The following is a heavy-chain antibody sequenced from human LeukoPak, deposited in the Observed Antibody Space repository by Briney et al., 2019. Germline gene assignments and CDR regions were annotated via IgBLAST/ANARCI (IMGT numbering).Heavy chain of an antibody. CDR3: ARRAVYNWNYFY. CDR1: GYTFTGYY. D-gene: IGHD1-7*01. V-gene: IGHV1-2*02. J-gene: IGHJ4*02. Sequence: ASVKVSCKASGYTFTGYYMHWVRQAPGQGLEWMGWINPNSGGTNYAQKFQGRVTMTRDTSISTAYMELSRLRSDDTAMYYCARRAVYNWNYFYWGQGTLVTVSS. CDR2: INPNSGGT.